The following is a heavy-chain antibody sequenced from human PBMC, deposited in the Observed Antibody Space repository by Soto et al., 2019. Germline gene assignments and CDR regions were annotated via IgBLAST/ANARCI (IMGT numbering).Heavy chain of an antibody. Sequence: QVQLVQSGAEVKKPGSSVQVSCKTSGGGNLRDFRTTWVRQAPGQGLEWMGGIIPKLGSANYAQNFQGRVTITADESTSTVYMELRSLRSEDTAVYYFSKGGSGYNVGAVYWGQGTPVTVSS. CDR1: GGGNLRDFR. J-gene: IGHJ4*02. V-gene: IGHV1-69*01. CDR3: SKGGSGYNVGAVY. D-gene: IGHD5-12*01. CDR2: IIPKLGSA.